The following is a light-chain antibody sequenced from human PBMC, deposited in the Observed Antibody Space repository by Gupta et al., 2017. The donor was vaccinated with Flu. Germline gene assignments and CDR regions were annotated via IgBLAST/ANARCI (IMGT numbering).Light chain of an antibody. CDR3: QVWDSSSDHPVV. J-gene: IGLJ2*01. Sequence: SYVLTQPPSVSVAPGQTASINCGGNNSGRKSLHWYQRKPGQDPVLVVYDDSDRPSGIPERFSGSNSGNTATLTISRVEAGDEADYYCQVWDSSSDHPVVFGGGTKLTVL. CDR2: DDS. CDR1: NSGRKS. V-gene: IGLV3-21*02.